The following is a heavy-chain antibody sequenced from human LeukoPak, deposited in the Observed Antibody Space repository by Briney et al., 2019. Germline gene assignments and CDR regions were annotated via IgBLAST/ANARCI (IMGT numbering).Heavy chain of an antibody. D-gene: IGHD2-15*01. CDR3: ARGCSGGSCYDYFDY. V-gene: IGHV1-2*06. CDR2: INPNSGGT. J-gene: IGHJ4*02. Sequence: GASVKVSCKASGCTFTGYYMHWVRQAPGQGLEWMGRINPNSGGTNYAQKFQGRVTMTRDTSISTAYMELSRLRSDDTAVYYCARGCSGGSCYDYFDYWGQGTLVTVSS. CDR1: GCTFTGYY.